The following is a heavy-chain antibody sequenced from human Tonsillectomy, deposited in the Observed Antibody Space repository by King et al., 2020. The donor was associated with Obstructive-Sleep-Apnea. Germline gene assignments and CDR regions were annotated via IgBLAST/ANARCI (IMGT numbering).Heavy chain of an antibody. D-gene: IGHD1-26*01. CDR1: GDSISSYY. CDR3: ARNTEHYYYYGMDV. V-gene: IGHV4-59*08. J-gene: IGHJ6*02. CDR2: IYYSGST. Sequence: QLQESGPGLVKPSETLSLTCTVSGDSISSYYWSWIRQPPGKGLEWVGYIYYSGSTKYNHSLKSRVTISVDTSKNKVSLKLSSVTAADTAVYYCARNTEHYYYYGMDVWGQGTTVTVSS.